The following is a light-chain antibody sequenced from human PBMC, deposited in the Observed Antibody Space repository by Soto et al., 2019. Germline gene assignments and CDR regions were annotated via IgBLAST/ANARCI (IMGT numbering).Light chain of an antibody. CDR1: SSNIGAGYG. J-gene: IGLJ1*01. Sequence: QSVLTQPPSVSGAPGQRVTISCTGSSSNIGAGYGVHWYQQLPGTAPKLLIFGNNNRPSGVPDRFSGSKSGNTASLTISGLQAEDEADYYCSSYTSSSTLFGTGTKVTVL. CDR3: SSYTSSSTL. V-gene: IGLV1-40*01. CDR2: GNN.